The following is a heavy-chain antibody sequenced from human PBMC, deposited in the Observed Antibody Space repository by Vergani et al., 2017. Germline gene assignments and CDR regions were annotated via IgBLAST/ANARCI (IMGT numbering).Heavy chain of an antibody. CDR3: AKGKSGTHYNWFDP. Sequence: EVQLVESGGGLVQPGRSLRLSCAASGFTFDDYAMHWVRQAPGKGLEWVSGISWNSGSIGYADSVKGRFTISRDNAKNSLYLQMNSLRAEDTALYYCAKGKSGTHYNWFDPWGQGTLVTVSS. CDR1: GFTFDDYA. CDR2: ISWNSGSI. J-gene: IGHJ5*02. V-gene: IGHV3-9*01. D-gene: IGHD3/OR15-3a*01.